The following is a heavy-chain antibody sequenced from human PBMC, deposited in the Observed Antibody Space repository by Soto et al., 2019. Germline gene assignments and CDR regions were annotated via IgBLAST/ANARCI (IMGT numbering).Heavy chain of an antibody. Sequence: QVQLVQSGAEVKKPGASVTVSCKASGYTFTSYNIHWVRQAPGQGLEWMGVINPSGGGTSYAETFQGRVTMTRNPYTRTVYMVLTSLTPEDAAVYYCARIASAGKTYFDYWGQGTLVTVSS. V-gene: IGHV1-46*01. D-gene: IGHD6-13*01. CDR2: INPSGGGT. CDR3: ARIASAGKTYFDY. J-gene: IGHJ4*02. CDR1: GYTFTSYN.